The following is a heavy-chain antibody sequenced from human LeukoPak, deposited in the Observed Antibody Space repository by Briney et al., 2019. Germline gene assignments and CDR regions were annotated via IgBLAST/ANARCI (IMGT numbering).Heavy chain of an antibody. CDR3: ARDQDILTGYYSALGGAFDI. D-gene: IGHD3-9*01. J-gene: IGHJ3*02. Sequence: ASETLSLTCTVSGESISGFYWTWIRQPPGKGLEWIGYIYYSGSTNYNPSLKSRVTISVDTSKSQFSLKLSSVTAADTAVYYCARDQDILTGYYSALGGAFDIWGQGTMVTVSS. V-gene: IGHV4-59*01. CDR1: GESISGFY. CDR2: IYYSGST.